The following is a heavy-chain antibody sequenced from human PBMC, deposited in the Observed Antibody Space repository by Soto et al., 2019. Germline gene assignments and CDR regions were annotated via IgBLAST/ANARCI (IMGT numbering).Heavy chain of an antibody. Sequence: QVQLQESGPGLVKPSETLSLTCNVSGGSVGSGRHYWSWIRQPPGKVLEWIGYIYDSGSTNYVSSLKSRVSISADPSKNQFFLKVYSVTAADTAVYYCARGWDAGYWGQGTLVTVSS. CDR1: GGSVGSGRHY. CDR3: ARGWDAGY. D-gene: IGHD6-19*01. CDR2: IYDSGST. V-gene: IGHV4-61*01. J-gene: IGHJ4*02.